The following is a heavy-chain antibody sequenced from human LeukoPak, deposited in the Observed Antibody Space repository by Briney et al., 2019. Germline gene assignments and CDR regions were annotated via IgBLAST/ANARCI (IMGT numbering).Heavy chain of an antibody. CDR3: AGKDNWSLFDP. Sequence: ASVKVSCKASGYTFTSYYMHWVRQAPGQGLEWMGIINPSGGSTSYAQKFQGRVTMTRDTSTSTAYMELSSLRSEDTAVYYCAGKDNWSLFDPWGQGTLVTVSS. J-gene: IGHJ5*02. D-gene: IGHD1-20*01. CDR2: INPSGGST. CDR1: GYTFTSYY. V-gene: IGHV1-46*01.